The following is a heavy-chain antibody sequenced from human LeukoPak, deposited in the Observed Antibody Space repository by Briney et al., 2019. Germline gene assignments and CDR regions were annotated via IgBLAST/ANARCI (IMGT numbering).Heavy chain of an antibody. D-gene: IGHD3-16*01. CDR3: ARGSGGLDYYYGMDV. CDR2: IYHSGST. CDR1: GYSISSGYY. Sequence: SETLSLTCTVSGYSISSGYYWGWIRQPPGKGLEWIGSIYHSGSTYYNPSLKSRVTISVDTSKNQFSLKLSSVTAADTAVYYCARGSGGLDYYYGMDVWGQGTTVTVSS. V-gene: IGHV4-38-2*02. J-gene: IGHJ6*02.